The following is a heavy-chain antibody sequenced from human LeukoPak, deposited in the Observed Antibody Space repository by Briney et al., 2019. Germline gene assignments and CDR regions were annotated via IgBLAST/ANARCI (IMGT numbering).Heavy chain of an antibody. V-gene: IGHV1-18*01. CDR1: GYIFTSYG. CDR2: ISAYNGNT. CDR3: AREVRGFGY. J-gene: IGHJ4*02. D-gene: IGHD3-10*01. Sequence: GASVTVSFKASGYIFTSYGISWVRQAAGQGREGMGWISAYNGNTNYAQQLQGRVTITTDTSTSPAYMELRSLRSDDTAVYYCAREVRGFGYWGQGTLVTVSS.